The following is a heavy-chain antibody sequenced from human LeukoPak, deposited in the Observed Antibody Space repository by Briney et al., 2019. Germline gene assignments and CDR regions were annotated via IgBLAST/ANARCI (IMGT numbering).Heavy chain of an antibody. V-gene: IGHV4-59*01. CDR1: GGSISSYY. D-gene: IGHD5-18*01. Sequence: PSETLSLTCTVSGGSISSYYWSWIRQPPGKGLEWIGYIYYSESTNYNPSLKSRVTISVDTSKNQFSLKLSSVTAADTAVYYCARAREWIQLRDAFDIWGQGTMVTVSS. J-gene: IGHJ3*02. CDR3: ARAREWIQLRDAFDI. CDR2: IYYSEST.